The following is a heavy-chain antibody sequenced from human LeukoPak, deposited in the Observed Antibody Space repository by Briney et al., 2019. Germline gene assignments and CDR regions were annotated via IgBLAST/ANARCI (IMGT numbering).Heavy chain of an antibody. Sequence: GGSLRLSCAASGLAFSSYAMSWVRQAPGKGLELVSTISVASNTFYADSVKGRFTISRDNSRNTVYLQMTSLRADDTAVYYCADYGVSGVRNNFYWGQGTLVTVSS. CDR1: GLAFSSYA. V-gene: IGHV3-23*01. CDR3: ADYGVSGVRNNFY. J-gene: IGHJ4*02. D-gene: IGHD3-3*01. CDR2: ISVASNT.